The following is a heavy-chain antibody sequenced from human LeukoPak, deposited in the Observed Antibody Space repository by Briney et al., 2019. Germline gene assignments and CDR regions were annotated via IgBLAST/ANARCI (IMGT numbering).Heavy chain of an antibody. CDR3: ASLRQWLEGGDY. Sequence: PGGSLRLSCAASGFTFSSYEMNWVRQAPGQGLEWVSYISSSGSTIYYADSVKGRFTISRDNAKNSLYLQMNSLRAEDTAVYYCASLRQWLEGGDYWGQGTLVTVSS. D-gene: IGHD6-19*01. CDR2: ISSSGSTI. CDR1: GFTFSSYE. V-gene: IGHV3-48*03. J-gene: IGHJ4*02.